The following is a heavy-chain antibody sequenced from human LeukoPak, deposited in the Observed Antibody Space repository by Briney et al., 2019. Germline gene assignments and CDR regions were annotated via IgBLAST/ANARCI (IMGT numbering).Heavy chain of an antibody. D-gene: IGHD3-22*01. CDR1: GFTFSTYG. CDR3: ARASRSGYDY. CDR2: ISHSSSV. Sequence: SGGSLRLSCAASGFTFSTYGMNWLRQAPGKGLEWVSYISHSSSVYYSDSVKGRFTISRDNSKNSLTLQMNGLRDEDTAVYYCARASRSGYDYWGQGTLVTVSS. V-gene: IGHV3-48*02. J-gene: IGHJ4*02.